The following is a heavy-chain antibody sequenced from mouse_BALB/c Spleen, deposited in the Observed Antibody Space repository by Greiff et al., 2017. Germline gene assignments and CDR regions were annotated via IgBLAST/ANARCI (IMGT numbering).Heavy chain of an antibody. V-gene: IGHV5-4*02. CDR3: ARVYGNYVDAMDY. Sequence: EVKLQESGGGLVKPGGSLKLSCAASGFTFSDYYMYWVRQTPEKRLEWVATISDGGSYTYYPDSVKGRFTISRDNAKNNLYLQMSSLKSEDTAMYYCARVYGNYVDAMDYWGQGTSVTVSS. D-gene: IGHD2-1*01. J-gene: IGHJ4*01. CDR1: GFTFSDYY. CDR2: ISDGGSYT.